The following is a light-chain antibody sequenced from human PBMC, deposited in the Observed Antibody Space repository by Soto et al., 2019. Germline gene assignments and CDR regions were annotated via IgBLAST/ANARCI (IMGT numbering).Light chain of an antibody. Sequence: AIQMTQSPSSLSASVGDRVTITCRASQGIGNDLAWYQQKPGKAPKLLIYAASTLQSGVPSRFSGSGSGTDFTLAISDLQPGDLASYYCLQDFHFPLSFGGGTKVEIK. CDR3: LQDFHFPLS. CDR1: QGIGND. CDR2: AAS. V-gene: IGKV1-6*02. J-gene: IGKJ4*01.